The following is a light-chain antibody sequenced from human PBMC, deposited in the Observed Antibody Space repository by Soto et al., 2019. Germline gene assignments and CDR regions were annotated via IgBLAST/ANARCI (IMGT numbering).Light chain of an antibody. CDR2: DVS. CDR1: SSDVGGYNY. Sequence: QSVLTQPRSVSXSPGQSVTIXCTGTSSDVGGYNYVSWYQQHPGKAPKLMIYDVSKRPSGVPDRFSGSKSGNTASLTISGLQAEDEADYYCCSYAGSYSYVFGTGTKVTVL. V-gene: IGLV2-11*01. J-gene: IGLJ1*01. CDR3: CSYAGSYSYV.